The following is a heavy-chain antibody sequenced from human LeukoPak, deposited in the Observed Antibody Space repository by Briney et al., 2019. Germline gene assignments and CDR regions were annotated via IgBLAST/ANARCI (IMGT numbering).Heavy chain of an antibody. J-gene: IGHJ4*02. CDR1: GGSFSGYY. CDR3: ARVESSGWFDY. Sequence: SETLSLTCAVYGGSFSGYYWSWLRQPPGKGLEWIGEINHSGSTNYNPSLKSRVTISVDTSKNQFSLKLSSVTAADTAVYYCARVESSGWFDYWGQGTLVTVSS. V-gene: IGHV4-34*01. CDR2: INHSGST. D-gene: IGHD6-19*01.